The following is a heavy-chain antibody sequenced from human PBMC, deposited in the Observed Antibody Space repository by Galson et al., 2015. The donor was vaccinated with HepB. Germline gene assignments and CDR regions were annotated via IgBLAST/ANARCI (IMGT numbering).Heavy chain of an antibody. CDR1: GFTFSDYY. Sequence: SLRLSCAASGFTFSDYYMSWIRQAPGKGLEWVSYVSSRSSYTDYVDSVKGRFTISRDFAKNSLYLQMNSLRAEDTAVYHCASRTRWGVIPSWGQETLVTVSS. V-gene: IGHV3-11*03. D-gene: IGHD3-16*02. CDR3: ASRTRWGVIPS. J-gene: IGHJ5*02. CDR2: VSSRSSYT.